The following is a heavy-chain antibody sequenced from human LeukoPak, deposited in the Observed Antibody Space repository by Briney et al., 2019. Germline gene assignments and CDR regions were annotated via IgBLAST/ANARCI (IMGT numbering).Heavy chain of an antibody. J-gene: IGHJ4*02. CDR1: GFTVSSNY. V-gene: IGHV3-53*04. CDR3: ARDLSGWSDY. Sequence: SGGSLRLSCAASGFTVSSNYMSWVRQAPGKGLEWVSVIYSGGSTYYADSVKGRFTISRHNSKNTLYLQMNSLRAEDTAVYYCARDLSGWSDYWGQGTLVTVSS. D-gene: IGHD6-19*01. CDR2: IYSGGST.